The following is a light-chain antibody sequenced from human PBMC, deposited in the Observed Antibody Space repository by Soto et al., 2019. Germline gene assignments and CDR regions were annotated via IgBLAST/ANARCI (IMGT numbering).Light chain of an antibody. CDR1: QSVSSY. CDR3: QQYGSSTPT. V-gene: IGKV3-20*01. CDR2: DAS. J-gene: IGKJ1*01. Sequence: EIVLTQSPSTLSLSPGERATLSCRASQSVSSYLAWYQQKPGQAPRLLIYDASSRATGIPDRFSGSGSGTDFTLTISRLEPEDFAVYYCQQYGSSTPTFGQGTKVDIK.